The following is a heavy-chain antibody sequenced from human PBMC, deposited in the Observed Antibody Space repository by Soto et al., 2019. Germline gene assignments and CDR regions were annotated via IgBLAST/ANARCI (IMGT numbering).Heavy chain of an antibody. CDR3: ARDFHYYGSGNPDDRGFDP. J-gene: IGHJ5*02. Sequence: PSETLSLTCTVSGGSISSGGYYWSWIRQHQGKGNEWIGYIYYSGSTYYNPSLKSRVTISVDTSKNQFSLKLSSVTAADTAVYYCARDFHYYGSGNPDDRGFDPWGQGTLVTVSS. CDR1: GGSISSGGYY. V-gene: IGHV4-31*03. D-gene: IGHD3-10*01. CDR2: IYYSGST.